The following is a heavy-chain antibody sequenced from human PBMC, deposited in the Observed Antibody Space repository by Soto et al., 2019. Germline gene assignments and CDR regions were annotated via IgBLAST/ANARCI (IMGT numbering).Heavy chain of an antibody. D-gene: IGHD4-17*01. V-gene: IGHV3-30-3*01. J-gene: IGHJ4*02. CDR3: ARLTTVTTIFDY. CDR2: ISYDGSNK. CDR1: GFTFSSYA. Sequence: LRLSCAASGFTFSSYAMHWVRQAPGKGLEWVAVISYDGSNKYYADSVKGRFTISRDNSKNTLYLQMNSLRAEDTAVYYCARLTTVTTIFDYWGQGTLVTVSS.